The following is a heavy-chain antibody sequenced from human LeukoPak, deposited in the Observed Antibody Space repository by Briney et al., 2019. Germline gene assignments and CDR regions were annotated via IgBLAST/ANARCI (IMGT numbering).Heavy chain of an antibody. D-gene: IGHD3-10*01. CDR3: ARHSAAVGSGSPNRPFDY. Sequence: SETLSLTCTVSGGSVTSSNYYWGWIRQPPGKGLEWIGSIHCSGNTYYNPSLKSRVTISVDTSKSQFSLKLNSVTAADTAVYYCARHSAAVGSGSPNRPFDYWGQGTLVTVSS. J-gene: IGHJ4*02. V-gene: IGHV4-39*01. CDR1: GGSVTSSNYY. CDR2: IHCSGNT.